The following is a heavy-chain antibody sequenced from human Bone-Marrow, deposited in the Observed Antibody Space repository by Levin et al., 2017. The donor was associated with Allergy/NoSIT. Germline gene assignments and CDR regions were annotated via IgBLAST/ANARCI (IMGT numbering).Heavy chain of an antibody. CDR3: ASPYPIEFSSSFDY. Sequence: SGGSLRLSCKASGGTFNKYAISWVRQAPGQGLEWMGWIIPVLGTAKYAQKFQDRATITADESTTTAYMELSSLRSEDTALYYCASPYPIEFSSSFDYWGQGTLVTVSS. V-gene: IGHV1-69*01. CDR2: IIPVLGTA. CDR1: GGTFNKYA. J-gene: IGHJ4*02. D-gene: IGHD6-6*01.